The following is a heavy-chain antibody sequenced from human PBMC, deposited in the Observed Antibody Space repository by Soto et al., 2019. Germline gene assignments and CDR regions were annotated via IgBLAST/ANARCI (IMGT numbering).Heavy chain of an antibody. Sequence: SETLSLTCAVSGGSISSGGYSWIWIRQPPGKGLEWNGYIYHSGSTYYYPSLKSRVTISEDRSRNQVSLKLSSVTAADTAVYYCARGRRYGLHSRYFDYWGQGTLVTVSS. D-gene: IGHD2-15*01. CDR2: IYHSGST. J-gene: IGHJ4*02. CDR3: ARGRRYGLHSRYFDY. V-gene: IGHV4-30-2*01. CDR1: GGSISSGGYS.